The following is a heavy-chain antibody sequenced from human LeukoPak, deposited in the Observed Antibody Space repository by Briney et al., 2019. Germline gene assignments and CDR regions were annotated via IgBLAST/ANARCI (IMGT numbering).Heavy chain of an antibody. CDR2: INPNSGGT. J-gene: IGHJ6*02. D-gene: IGHD3-3*01. Sequence: ASVKVSCKASGYTFTGYYMHWVRQAPGQGLEWMGWINPNSGGTNYAQKFQGRVTMTRDTSISTAYMELSRLRSDDTAVYYCARDGEFWSGSNGMDVWGQGTTVTVSS. CDR1: GYTFTGYY. V-gene: IGHV1-2*02. CDR3: ARDGEFWSGSNGMDV.